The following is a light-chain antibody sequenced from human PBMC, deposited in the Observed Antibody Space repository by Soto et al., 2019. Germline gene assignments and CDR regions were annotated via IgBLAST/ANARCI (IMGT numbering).Light chain of an antibody. V-gene: IGKV1-5*03. CDR3: PQYNGYSQT. Sequence: DIQMTQSPSTLSASVGDRVTITCRASQSSNSWLAWYQQKPGRAPKLLIDKASSLESGVPSRFSGSGSGTEFTLTISSLQPDDFATYYCPQYNGYSQTFGQGTKVEIK. CDR1: QSSNSW. CDR2: KAS. J-gene: IGKJ1*01.